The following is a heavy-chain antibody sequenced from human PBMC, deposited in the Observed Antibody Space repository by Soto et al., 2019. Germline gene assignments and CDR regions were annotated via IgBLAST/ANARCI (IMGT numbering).Heavy chain of an antibody. V-gene: IGHV4-39*01. D-gene: IGHD6-13*01. CDR2: IYYSGST. CDR1: GGSISSSSYY. Sequence: KPSETLSLTCTVSGGSISSSSYYWGWIRQPPGKGLEWIGSIYYSGSTYYNPSLKSRVTISVDTSKNQFSLKLSSVTAADTAVYYCATRFDSSSWLGYYYYYGMDVWGQGTTVTVSS. J-gene: IGHJ6*02. CDR3: ATRFDSSSWLGYYYYYGMDV.